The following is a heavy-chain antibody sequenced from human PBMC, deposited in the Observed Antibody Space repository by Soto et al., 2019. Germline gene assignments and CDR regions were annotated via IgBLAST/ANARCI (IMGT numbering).Heavy chain of an antibody. D-gene: IGHD3-22*01. Sequence: SVKVSCKASGGTFSSYAMSWVRQAPGQGLEWMGGINPIFGTANYAQKFQGRVTITADESTSTAYMELSSLRSEDTAVYYCATNYYDSSGYPSLGRYWGQGTLVTVSS. CDR2: INPIFGTA. CDR3: ATNYYDSSGYPSLGRY. CDR1: GGTFSSYA. J-gene: IGHJ4*02. V-gene: IGHV1-69*13.